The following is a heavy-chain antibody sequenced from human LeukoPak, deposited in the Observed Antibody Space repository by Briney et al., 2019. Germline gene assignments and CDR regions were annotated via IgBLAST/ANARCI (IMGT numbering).Heavy chain of an antibody. D-gene: IGHD1-20*01. CDR1: GGSFSGYY. CDR2: IYYSGST. V-gene: IGHV4-34*01. J-gene: IGHJ4*02. Sequence: SETLSLTCAVYGGSFSGYYWSWIRQPPGKGLEWIGSIYYSGSTYYNPSLKSRVTISVDTSKNQFSLKLISVTAADTAVYYCARLYRKTYKWNDQPDYWGQGTLVTVSS. CDR3: ARLYRKTYKWNDQPDY.